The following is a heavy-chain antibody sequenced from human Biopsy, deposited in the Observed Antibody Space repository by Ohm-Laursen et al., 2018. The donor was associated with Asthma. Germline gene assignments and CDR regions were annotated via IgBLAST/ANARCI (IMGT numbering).Heavy chain of an antibody. Sequence: SVKVSCKASGYTFIHFAIHWVRQAPGQRLEWMGWINAGDGNTKYSQKFQGRVTITRDTSASTAYMDLRSLRSEDTAMYYCARTYYDFLTGQVNDAFAMWGQGTMVTVSS. J-gene: IGHJ3*02. V-gene: IGHV1-3*01. D-gene: IGHD3-9*01. CDR1: GYTFIHFA. CDR3: ARTYYDFLTGQVNDAFAM. CDR2: INAGDGNT.